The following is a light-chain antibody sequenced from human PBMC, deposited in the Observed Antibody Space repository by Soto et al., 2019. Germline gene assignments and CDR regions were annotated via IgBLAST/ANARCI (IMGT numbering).Light chain of an antibody. CDR1: SSNIETNY. CDR2: RNN. J-gene: IGLJ2*01. V-gene: IGLV1-47*01. CDR3: EAWDDRLSGVL. Sequence: QSVLTQPPSASGTPGQRVTISCSGTSSNIETNYVYWYQQLPGTAPKLLIYRNNQRPSGVPDRFSGSKSGTSASLAISGLRCEDEGDDDCEAWDDRLSGVLFGGGTKLTVL.